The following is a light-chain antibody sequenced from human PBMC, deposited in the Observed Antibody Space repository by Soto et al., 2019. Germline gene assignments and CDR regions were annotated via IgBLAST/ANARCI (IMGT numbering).Light chain of an antibody. CDR1: SSDVGDYNY. CDR2: EVS. Sequence: QSALTQPASVSGSPGQSITICCTGTSSDVGDYNYVSWYQQHPGKAPKLMIYEVSNRPSGVSNRFSGSKSGNTASLTISGLQAEDEADYYCSSYTSSNTWVFGGGTKLTVL. J-gene: IGLJ3*02. V-gene: IGLV2-14*01. CDR3: SSYTSSNTWV.